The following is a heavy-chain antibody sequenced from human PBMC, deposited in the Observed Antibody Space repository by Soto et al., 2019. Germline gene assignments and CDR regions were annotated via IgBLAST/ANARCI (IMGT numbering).Heavy chain of an antibody. CDR2: INPNSGGT. J-gene: IGHJ6*02. CDR1: GYTFTGCY. D-gene: IGHD4-17*01. V-gene: IGHV1-2*04. CDR3: ARAHYGDYGYGMDV. Sequence: ASVKVSCKASGYTFTGCYMYWVRQAPEQGLEWMGWINPNSGGTSYAQKFQGWVTMTRDTSISTAYMELSRLRSDDTAVYYCARAHYGDYGYGMDVWGQGTTVTVSS.